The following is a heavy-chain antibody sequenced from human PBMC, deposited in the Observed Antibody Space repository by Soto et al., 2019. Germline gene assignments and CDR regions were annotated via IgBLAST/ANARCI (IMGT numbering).Heavy chain of an antibody. V-gene: IGHV1-3*01. CDR3: ARVPGYSIGDL. D-gene: IGHD2-21*01. Sequence: QVQLVQSGAEVKKPGASVKVSYKASGYTFTSYAMHWVRQAPGQRLEWMGWINAGNGNTKYSQKFQGRVTITRDTSASTAYMELSSLRSEATAVYYCARVPGYSIGDLWGRGTLVTVSS. CDR1: GYTFTSYA. CDR2: INAGNGNT. J-gene: IGHJ2*01.